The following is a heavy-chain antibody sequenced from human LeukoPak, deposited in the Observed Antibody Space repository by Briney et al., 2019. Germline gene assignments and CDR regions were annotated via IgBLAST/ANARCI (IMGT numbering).Heavy chain of an antibody. CDR1: VFPYDDYT. Sequence: GGSLTLSCAPSVFPYDDYTMHCVRQAPGEGLECVSLICWDGGSPYYADSVKVRFPISRDNSKNSLYLQMNSLRTDDTALYYCTKDLLRGYSYGYFDYWGQGTLVTVSS. CDR2: ICWDGGSP. D-gene: IGHD5-18*01. CDR3: TKDLLRGYSYGYFDY. J-gene: IGHJ4*02. V-gene: IGHV3-43*01.